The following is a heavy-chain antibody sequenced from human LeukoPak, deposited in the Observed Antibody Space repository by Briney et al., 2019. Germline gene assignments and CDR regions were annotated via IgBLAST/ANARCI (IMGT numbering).Heavy chain of an antibody. Sequence: ASVKVSCKASGYTFTSYGISWVRQAPGQGLEWMGWISAYNGNTNHAQKLQGRVTMTTDTSTSTAYMELRSLRSDDTAVYYCARDYDFWSGYSNYYYYGMDVWGQGTTVTVSS. CDR1: GYTFTSYG. CDR2: ISAYNGNT. D-gene: IGHD3-3*01. J-gene: IGHJ6*02. CDR3: ARDYDFWSGYSNYYYYGMDV. V-gene: IGHV1-18*01.